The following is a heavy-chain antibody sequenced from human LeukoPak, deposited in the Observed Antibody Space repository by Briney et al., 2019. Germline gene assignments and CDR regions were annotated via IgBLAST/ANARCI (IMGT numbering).Heavy chain of an antibody. V-gene: IGHV1-69*05. CDR1: GGTFSSYA. CDR2: IIPIFGTA. Sequence: ASVKVSCKASGGTFSSYAISWVRQAPGQGLEWMGGIIPIFGTANYAQKFQGRVTITTDESTSTAYMELSSLRSEDTAVYYCAGGGSYDSSGYYEGGFDYWGQGTLVTVSS. CDR3: AGGGSYDSSGYYEGGFDY. J-gene: IGHJ4*02. D-gene: IGHD3-22*01.